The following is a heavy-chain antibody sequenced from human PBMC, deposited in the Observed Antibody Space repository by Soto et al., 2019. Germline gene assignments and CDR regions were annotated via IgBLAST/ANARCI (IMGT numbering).Heavy chain of an antibody. CDR1: GGTFSSYA. Sequence: SVKVSCKASGGTFSSYAISWVRQAPGQGLEWMGGIIPIFGTANYAQKFQGRVTITADESTSTAYMELRSLRSDDTAVYYCARVYCSGGGCYGIDYWGQGTLVTVSS. J-gene: IGHJ4*02. D-gene: IGHD2-15*01. CDR3: ARVYCSGGGCYGIDY. V-gene: IGHV1-69*13. CDR2: IIPIFGTA.